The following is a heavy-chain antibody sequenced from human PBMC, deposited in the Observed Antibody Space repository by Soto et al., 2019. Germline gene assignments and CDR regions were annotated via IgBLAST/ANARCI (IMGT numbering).Heavy chain of an antibody. D-gene: IGHD2-21*01. CDR1: GFTVNTNY. V-gene: IGHV3-53*01. Sequence: PGGSLRLSCAASGFTVNTNYMSWVRQAPGKGLEKVSVIYTGGSVHYVDSVKGRFTISRDSSRNTLFLQMNSLNVDDSAVYYCVRGRAPVELPTHLSDYAMDVWCQGTTVTVSS. CDR2: IYTGGSV. J-gene: IGHJ6*02. CDR3: VRGRAPVELPTHLSDYAMDV.